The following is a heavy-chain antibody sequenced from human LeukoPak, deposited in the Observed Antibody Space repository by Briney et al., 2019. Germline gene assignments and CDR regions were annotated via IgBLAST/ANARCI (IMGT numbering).Heavy chain of an antibody. J-gene: IGHJ4*02. CDR1: GGSISSSSCY. V-gene: IGHV4-39*01. CDR3: ARQNLEWLLPDPYYFDY. CDR2: IYYSGST. Sequence: PSETLSLTCTVSGGSISSSSCYWGWIRQPPGKGLEWIGSIYYSGSTYYNPSLKSRVATSVDTSKNQFSLKLSSVTAADTAVYYCARQNLEWLLPDPYYFDYWGQGTLVTVSS. D-gene: IGHD3-3*01.